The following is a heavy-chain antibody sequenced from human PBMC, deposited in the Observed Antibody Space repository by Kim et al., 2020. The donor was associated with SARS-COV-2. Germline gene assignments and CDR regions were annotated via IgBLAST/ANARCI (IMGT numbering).Heavy chain of an antibody. D-gene: IGHD5-18*01. CDR3: ARRRGYSYGR. J-gene: IGHJ4*02. CDR2: INHSGST. V-gene: IGHV4-34*01. Sequence: SETLSLTCAVYGGSFSGYYWSWIRQPPGKGLEWIGKINHSGSTNYNPSLKSRVNISVDTSKNQFSLKLSSVTAADTTVYYCARRRGYSYGRWGQGTLVTVSS. CDR1: GGSFSGYY.